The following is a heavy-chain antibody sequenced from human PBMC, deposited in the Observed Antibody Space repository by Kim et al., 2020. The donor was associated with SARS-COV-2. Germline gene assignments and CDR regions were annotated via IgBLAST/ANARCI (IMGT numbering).Heavy chain of an antibody. CDR3: ARGARTGSGLDFDY. D-gene: IGHD3-10*01. Sequence: AAYVKGRFTIPRENAKNSLYLQMNSLRAEDTAVYYCARGARTGSGLDFDYWGQGTLVTVSS. V-gene: IGHV3-11*06. J-gene: IGHJ4*02.